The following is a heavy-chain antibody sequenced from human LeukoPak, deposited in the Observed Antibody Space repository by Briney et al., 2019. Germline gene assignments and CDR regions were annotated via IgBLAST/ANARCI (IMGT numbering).Heavy chain of an antibody. CDR2: INWNGGST. Sequence: GGSLRLSCAASGFTFDDYGMSWVRQAPGKGLEWVSGINWNGGSTGYADSVKGRFTISRDNAKNSLYLQMNSLRAEDTAFYYCARDRVAMAGKAYFDYWGQGTLVTVSS. V-gene: IGHV3-20*04. J-gene: IGHJ4*02. CDR3: ARDRVAMAGKAYFDY. D-gene: IGHD6-19*01. CDR1: GFTFDDYG.